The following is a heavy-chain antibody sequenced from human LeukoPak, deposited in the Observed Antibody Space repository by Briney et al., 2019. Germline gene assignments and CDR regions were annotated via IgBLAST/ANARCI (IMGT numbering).Heavy chain of an antibody. J-gene: IGHJ4*02. CDR1: GGSISSYY. CDR3: AREKLHSSSDY. Sequence: SETLSLTCTVSGGSISSYYWSWIRQPPGKGLEWIGYIYYSGSTNYNPSLKSRVTISVDTSKNQFSLQLSSVTPEDTAVYYCAREKLHSSSDYWGQGTLVTVSS. V-gene: IGHV4-59*12. CDR2: IYYSGST. D-gene: IGHD6-6*01.